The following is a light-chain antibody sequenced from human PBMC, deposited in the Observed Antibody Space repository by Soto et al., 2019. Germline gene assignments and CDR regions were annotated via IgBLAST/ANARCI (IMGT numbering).Light chain of an antibody. J-gene: IGKJ5*01. CDR2: AAS. CDR1: QDLSSW. CDR3: KQYNNWPA. Sequence: DIQMTQSPSSLSASVGDRVTITCRASQDLSSWLAWYQQKPGKDPKLLISAASSLQSGVPSRFSGSGSGTEFTLTISSLQSEDFAVYYCKQYNNWPAFGKGTRLEIK. V-gene: IGKV1D-16*01.